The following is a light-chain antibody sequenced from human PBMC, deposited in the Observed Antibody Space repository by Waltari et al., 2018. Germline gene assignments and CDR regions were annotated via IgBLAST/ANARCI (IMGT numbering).Light chain of an antibody. CDR1: SSNIGAGSA. CDR2: GNN. Sequence: QSGLTQPPSVSGAPGQRVTISCPGRSSNIGAGSAVYWSQVLPGTAPKLLIYGNNNRPSGVADRFSGSKSGTSASLAITGLQAEDEADYYCQSYDSSLRGSLFGGGTKLTVL. CDR3: QSYDSSLRGSL. J-gene: IGLJ2*01. V-gene: IGLV1-40*01.